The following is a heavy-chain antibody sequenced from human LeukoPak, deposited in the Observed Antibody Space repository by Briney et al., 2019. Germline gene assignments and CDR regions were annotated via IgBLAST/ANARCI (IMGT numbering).Heavy chain of an antibody. CDR2: ISSSSSSTI. V-gene: IGHV3-48*02. Sequence: PGGSLRLSCAASGFTFSSYAMHWVRQAPGKGLEGVSYISSSSSSTIYYADSVKGRFTISRDNAKNSLYLQKNRLRDEDTAVYYCARARYFDYWGQGTLVTVSS. D-gene: IGHD1-14*01. CDR1: GFTFSSYA. CDR3: ARARYFDY. J-gene: IGHJ4*02.